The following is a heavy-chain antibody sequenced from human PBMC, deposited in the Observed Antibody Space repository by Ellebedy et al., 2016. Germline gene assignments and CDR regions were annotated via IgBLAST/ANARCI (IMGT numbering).Heavy chain of an antibody. Sequence: GESLKISXAPSGLTVSSFFMTWIRRAPGKGLEWVATISGAGYTTFFADSVNGRFTISRDNSKNMVFLQMNSLRVEDTAIYYCREGHYSNVWGQGTLVTVSS. J-gene: IGHJ4*02. CDR3: REGHYSNV. CDR2: ISGAGYTT. D-gene: IGHD5-24*01. V-gene: IGHV3-23*01. CDR1: GLTVSSFF.